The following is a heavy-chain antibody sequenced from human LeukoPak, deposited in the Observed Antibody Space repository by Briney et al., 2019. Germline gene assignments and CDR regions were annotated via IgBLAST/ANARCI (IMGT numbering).Heavy chain of an antibody. J-gene: IGHJ4*02. D-gene: IGHD3-3*01. Sequence: GGSLRLSCVGSGFIFRSYAVTWVRQAPGKGLEWVSSITANGDRTSYVDSVKGRFTISRDNSKNTLYLQMSSLRAEDTAVYYCATFGVIVRNNYLDYWGQGALVAVSS. V-gene: IGHV3-23*01. CDR2: ITANGDRT. CDR1: GFIFRSYA. CDR3: ATFGVIVRNNYLDY.